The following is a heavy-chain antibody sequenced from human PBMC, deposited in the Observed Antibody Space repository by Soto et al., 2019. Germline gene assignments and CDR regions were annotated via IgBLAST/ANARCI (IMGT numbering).Heavy chain of an antibody. Sequence: QVHLVESGGGVVQPGASLRLSCVGSGFTFRSYVIHWVRQAPGKGLEWVALTSYDGSNKYYDDSVKGRFTISRDNSRNTVDLHMDSLTLEVTALYYCARWGTTAGLDVWGQGTLVSVSS. CDR2: TSYDGSNK. CDR3: ARWGTTAGLDV. V-gene: IGHV3-30*19. CDR1: GFTFRSYV. D-gene: IGHD3-16*01. J-gene: IGHJ4*02.